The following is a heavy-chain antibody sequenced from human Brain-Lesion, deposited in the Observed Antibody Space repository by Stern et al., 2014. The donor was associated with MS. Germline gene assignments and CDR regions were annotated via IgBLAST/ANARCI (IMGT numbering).Heavy chain of an antibody. V-gene: IGHV4-4*02. CDR1: GGSISSSNW. CDR3: ARFPASRPHVFDS. J-gene: IGHJ4*02. Sequence: QLVESGPGLVKPSGTLSLTCAVSGGSISSSNWWSWVRQSPGKGLEWIGESDHSGSTIYNPSLKSRVTVSVDKSKNRFSLNLGSVTAADTAVYFCARFPASRPHVFDSWGQGTLVTVSS. D-gene: IGHD6-13*01. CDR2: SDHSGST.